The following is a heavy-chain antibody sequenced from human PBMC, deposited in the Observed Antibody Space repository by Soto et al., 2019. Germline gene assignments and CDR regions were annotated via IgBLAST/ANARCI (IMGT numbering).Heavy chain of an antibody. Sequence: SETLSLTCTVSGGSISSGSYYRSWIRQHPGKGLEWIGYIYYSGSTYYNRSRKSRVTISVNTSKNQFSLKLSSLTAADTAVYYCAREDDSSGYQGLLDYWGHGTLVSLSS. CDR3: AREDDSSGYQGLLDY. CDR1: GGSISSGSYY. CDR2: IYYSGST. J-gene: IGHJ4*01. D-gene: IGHD3-22*01. V-gene: IGHV4-31*03.